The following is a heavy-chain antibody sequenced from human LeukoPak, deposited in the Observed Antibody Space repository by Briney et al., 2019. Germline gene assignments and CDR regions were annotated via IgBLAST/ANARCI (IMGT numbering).Heavy chain of an antibody. Sequence: GESLKISCKGSGYSFTTYWIGWVRQMPGKGLEWMGIIYPGDSDTRYSPSFQGQVTISADKSISTAYLQWSSLKASDTARYYCATAAGNYYYHMDVWGKGTTVTVSS. V-gene: IGHV5-51*01. J-gene: IGHJ6*03. CDR1: GYSFTTYW. CDR2: IYPGDSDT. D-gene: IGHD6-25*01. CDR3: ATAAGNYYYHMDV.